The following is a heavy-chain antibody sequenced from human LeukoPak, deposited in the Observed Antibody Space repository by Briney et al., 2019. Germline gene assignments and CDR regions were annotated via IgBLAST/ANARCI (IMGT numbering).Heavy chain of an antibody. J-gene: IGHJ4*02. CDR2: IYYSGST. CDR3: ASYTSGGFDY. D-gene: IGHD6-19*01. CDR1: GYSISSSNW. Sequence: SETLSLTCAVSGYSISSSNWWGWIRQTPGKGLEWIGYIYYSGSTYYNPALNSRVTISVDTSKTQFSLKLSSVTAVDTAVYYCASYTSGGFDYWGQGTMVTVSS. V-gene: IGHV4-28*01.